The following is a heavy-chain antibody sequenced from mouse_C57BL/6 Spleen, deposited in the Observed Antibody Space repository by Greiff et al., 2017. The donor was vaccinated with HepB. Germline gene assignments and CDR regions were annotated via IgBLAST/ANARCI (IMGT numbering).Heavy chain of an antibody. CDR2: INPYNGDT. V-gene: IGHV1-20*01. J-gene: IGHJ4*01. CDR3: ARSFRPYYAMDY. Sequence: EVHLVESGPELVKPGDSVKISCKASGYSFTGYFMNWVMQSHGKSLEWIGRINPYNGDTFYNQKFKGKATLTVDKSSSTAHMELRSLTSEDSAVYYCARSFRPYYAMDYWGQGTSVTVSS. CDR1: GYSFTGYF.